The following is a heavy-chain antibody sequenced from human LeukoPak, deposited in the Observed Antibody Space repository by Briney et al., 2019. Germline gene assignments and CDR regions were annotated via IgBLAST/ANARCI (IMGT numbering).Heavy chain of an antibody. Sequence: SETLSLTCTVSGGSISSDYWSWIRQPPGKGLEWIGYIYNSGSTNYNPSLKSRVTISVDTSKNQFSLKLSSVTAAETAVYYCARAVRCSGGSCFSLGRAWFDPWGQGTLVTVSS. CDR3: ARAVRCSGGSCFSLGRAWFDP. J-gene: IGHJ5*02. CDR2: IYNSGST. D-gene: IGHD2-15*01. V-gene: IGHV4-59*08. CDR1: GGSISSDY.